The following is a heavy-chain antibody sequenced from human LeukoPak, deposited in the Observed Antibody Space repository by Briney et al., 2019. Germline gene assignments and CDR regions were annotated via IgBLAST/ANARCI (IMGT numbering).Heavy chain of an antibody. V-gene: IGHV3-21*01. D-gene: IGHD3-10*01. CDR1: GFTFSSYS. Sequence: GGCLRLSCAASGFTFSSYSMNWVRQAPGKGLEWVSSISSSSSYIYYADSVKGRFTITRDNAKNSLYLQMNSLRAEDTAVYYCAREGRWFGESTSFDYWGQGTLVTVSS. CDR3: AREGRWFGESTSFDY. CDR2: ISSSSSYI. J-gene: IGHJ4*02.